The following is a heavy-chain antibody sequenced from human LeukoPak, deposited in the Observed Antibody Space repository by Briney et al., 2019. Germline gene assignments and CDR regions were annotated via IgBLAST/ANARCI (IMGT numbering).Heavy chain of an antibody. CDR2: ISSSSGYT. CDR1: GFTFSDYY. V-gene: IGHV3-11*05. Sequence: PGGSLRLSCAASGFTFSDYYMSWIRQAPGKGLEWVSYISSSSGYTNYADSVKGRFTISRENSKNTLYLQMNSLRAEDTAVYYCAKVRLYGDYPEIDYWGQGTLVAVSS. CDR3: AKVRLYGDYPEIDY. D-gene: IGHD4-17*01. J-gene: IGHJ4*02.